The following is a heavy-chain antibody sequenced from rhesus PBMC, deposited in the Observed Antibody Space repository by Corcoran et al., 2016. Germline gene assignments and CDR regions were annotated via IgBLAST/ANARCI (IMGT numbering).Heavy chain of an antibody. Sequence: QVQLQESGPGVVKPSETLSLTCAVSGGSISDSYRWSWIRQPPGKGLEWIGYIYGTSTSTNSNPSLSSRVTISTYTSKNQFSLKLSSVTAADTAVYYCARVVYSGSPIFDYWGQGVLVTVSS. V-gene: IGHV4S10*01. CDR3: ARVVYSGSPIFDY. CDR2: IYGTSTST. D-gene: IGHD6-25*01. CDR1: GGSISDSYR. J-gene: IGHJ4*01.